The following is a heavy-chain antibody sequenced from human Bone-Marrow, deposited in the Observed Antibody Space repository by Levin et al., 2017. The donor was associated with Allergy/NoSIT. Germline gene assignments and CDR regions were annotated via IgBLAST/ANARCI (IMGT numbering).Heavy chain of an antibody. CDR2: IIPIFGTA. J-gene: IGHJ5*02. Sequence: SVKVSCKASGGTFSSYAISWVRQAPGQGLEWMGGIIPIFGTANYAQKFQGRVTITADESTSTAYMELSSLRSEDTAVYYCAREAGVTPYNWFDPWGQGTLVTVSS. V-gene: IGHV1-69*13. D-gene: IGHD4-23*01. CDR3: AREAGVTPYNWFDP. CDR1: GGTFSSYA.